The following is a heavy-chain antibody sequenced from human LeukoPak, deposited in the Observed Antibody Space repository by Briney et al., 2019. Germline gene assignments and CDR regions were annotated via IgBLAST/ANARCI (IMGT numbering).Heavy chain of an antibody. D-gene: IGHD3-22*01. J-gene: IGHJ4*02. V-gene: IGHV4-4*03. CDR1: GGSISSNNW. CDR2: VYHDGST. CDR3: ARSLYYDTSGPFDF. Sequence: PPETLSLTCAVSGGSISSNNWWSWVRQPPGKGLEWIGEVYHDGSTNYNPSLQSRVTISLDKSKNQFSLKLSSVTATDTAMYYCARSLYYDTSGPFDFWGQGALVSVSS.